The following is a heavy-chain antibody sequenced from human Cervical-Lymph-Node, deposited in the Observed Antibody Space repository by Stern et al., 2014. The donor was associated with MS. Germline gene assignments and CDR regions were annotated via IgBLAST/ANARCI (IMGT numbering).Heavy chain of an antibody. D-gene: IGHD5-18*01. Sequence: QVQLVQSGAEVKKPGASVKVSCKASGYSFTRYGFSWVRQAPGQGLEWMGWISADHGNANYAQNFQGRVTLTTDTSSSTAYMELKSLRSDDTAVYYCARESRPSGWLRWGVGQTSSYDYFYSMDVWGQGTTVTVSS. CDR2: ISADHGNA. CDR3: ARESRPSGWLRWGVGQTSSYDYFYSMDV. J-gene: IGHJ6*02. V-gene: IGHV1-18*01. CDR1: GYSFTRYG.